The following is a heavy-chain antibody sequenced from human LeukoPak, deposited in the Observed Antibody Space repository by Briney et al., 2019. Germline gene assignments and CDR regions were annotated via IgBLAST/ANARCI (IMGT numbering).Heavy chain of an antibody. Sequence: PSETLSLTCAVYGGSFSGYYWSWIRQPPGQGLEWIGEINHSGSTNYNPSLKSRVTISVDTSKNQFSLKLSSVTAADTAVYYCASDYSSSSGAFDIWGQGTMVTVSS. D-gene: IGHD6-6*01. CDR3: ASDYSSSSGAFDI. V-gene: IGHV4-34*01. CDR1: GGSFSGYY. CDR2: INHSGST. J-gene: IGHJ3*02.